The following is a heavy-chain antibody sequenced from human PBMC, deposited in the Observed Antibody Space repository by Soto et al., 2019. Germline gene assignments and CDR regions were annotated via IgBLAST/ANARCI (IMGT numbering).Heavy chain of an antibody. J-gene: IGHJ6*03. Sequence: QVQLVQSGAEVKKPGASVKVSCKASGYTFTSYAMHWVRQAPGQRLEWMGWIKGGNGNTKYSQKFQGRVTITRDTYASTAYKELSSLRSADTAVDYCARDGDYYGDSENPREFDYYYYYLDVWGKGTTVTVSS. CDR3: ARDGDYYGDSENPREFDYYYYYLDV. CDR2: IKGGNGNT. V-gene: IGHV1-3*01. CDR1: GYTFTSYA. D-gene: IGHD4-17*01.